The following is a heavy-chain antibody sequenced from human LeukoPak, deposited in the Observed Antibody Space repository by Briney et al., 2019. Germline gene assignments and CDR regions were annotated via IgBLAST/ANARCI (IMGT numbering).Heavy chain of an antibody. D-gene: IGHD6-13*01. J-gene: IGHJ4*02. CDR1: GYTFSTYG. Sequence: ASVKVSCKTSGYTFSTYGITWVRQAPGQGLEWMGWVSAYNGHTNYAQKLQGRVTMTTDTSTCTVYMELRNLISDDTAVYYCAKDMAAAGKVSDYWGQGTLVTVSS. CDR2: VSAYNGHT. CDR3: AKDMAAAGKVSDY. V-gene: IGHV1-18*01.